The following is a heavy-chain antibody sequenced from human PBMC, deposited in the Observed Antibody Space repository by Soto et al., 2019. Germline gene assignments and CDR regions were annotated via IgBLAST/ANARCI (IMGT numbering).Heavy chain of an antibody. CDR2: ISAYNGNT. J-gene: IGHJ4*02. CDR1: GYTFTSYG. V-gene: IGHV1-18*01. Sequence: GASVKVSCKASGYTFTSYGISWVRQAPGQRLEWMGWISAYNGNTKYSQKFQGRVTITRDTSASTAYMELSSLRSEDTAVYYCFLTTVTTIGYWGQGTLVTVSS. D-gene: IGHD4-17*01. CDR3: FLTTVTTIGY.